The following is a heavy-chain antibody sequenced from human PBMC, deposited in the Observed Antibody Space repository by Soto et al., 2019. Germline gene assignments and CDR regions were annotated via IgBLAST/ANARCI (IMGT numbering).Heavy chain of an antibody. J-gene: IGHJ4*02. D-gene: IGHD1-26*01. V-gene: IGHV7-4-1*01. CDR3: ASDSASGSFDY. Sequence: QVQLVQSGSESMQPGASVKVSCKGSGYNFNSHSINWLRQAPGQGLEWMGWINPNTVNPTYEQGFTGRFAFSVDTSVSTVYLQIFSLKADDSAVYYCASDSASGSFDYWGQGTLVTVSS. CDR1: GYNFNSHS. CDR2: INPNTVNP.